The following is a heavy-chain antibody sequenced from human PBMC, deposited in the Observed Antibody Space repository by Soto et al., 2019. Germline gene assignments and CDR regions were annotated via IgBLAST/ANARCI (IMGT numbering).Heavy chain of an antibody. V-gene: IGHV4-34*01. D-gene: IGHD3-3*01. Sequence: SETLSLTCAVYGGSFSGYYWSWIRQPPGKGLEWIGEINHSGSTNYNPSLKSRVTISVDTSKNQFSLKLSSVTAADTAVYYCARGSRITIFGVVPPGMDVWGQGTTVTVS. J-gene: IGHJ6*02. CDR1: GGSFSGYY. CDR2: INHSGST. CDR3: ARGSRITIFGVVPPGMDV.